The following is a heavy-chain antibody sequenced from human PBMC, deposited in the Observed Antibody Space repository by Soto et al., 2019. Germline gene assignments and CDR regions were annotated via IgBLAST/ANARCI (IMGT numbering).Heavy chain of an antibody. Sequence: SETLSLTCTVSGGSISSYYWSWIRQPPGKGLEWIGYIYYSGSTNYNPSLKSRVTISVDTSKNQFSLKLSSVTAADTAVYYCARDYYGDYASNWFDPWGQGTLVTVSS. V-gene: IGHV4-59*01. CDR1: GGSISSYY. CDR3: ARDYYGDYASNWFDP. CDR2: IYYSGST. J-gene: IGHJ5*02. D-gene: IGHD4-17*01.